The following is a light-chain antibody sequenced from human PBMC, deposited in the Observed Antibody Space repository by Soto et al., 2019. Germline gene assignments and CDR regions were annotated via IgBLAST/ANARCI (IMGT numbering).Light chain of an antibody. J-gene: IGLJ1*01. CDR2: EVS. CDR3: CSYAGSSTFEV. V-gene: IGLV2-23*02. CDR1: SSDVGSYNL. Sequence: QSVLTQPASVSGSPGQSITISCPGNSSDVGSYNLVSWYQQHPGKAPKLMIYEVSKRPSGVSNRFSGSKSGNTASLTISGLQAEDEADYYCCSYAGSSTFEVFGTGTKVTVL.